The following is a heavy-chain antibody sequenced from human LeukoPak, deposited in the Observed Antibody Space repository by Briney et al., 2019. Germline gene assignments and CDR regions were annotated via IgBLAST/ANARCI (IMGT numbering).Heavy chain of an antibody. CDR3: ARSGEAAGKYFDY. V-gene: IGHV4-31*03. CDR1: VGSISSGGYY. Sequence: SQTLSLTCSVSVGSISSGGYYWSWIRQHPGKGLEWIGFIYYSGGTYYNPSLKSRVTISGDTSKNQFSLRLSSVTAADTAVHYCARSGEAAGKYFDYWGQGTLVTVSS. J-gene: IGHJ4*02. D-gene: IGHD6-13*01. CDR2: IYYSGGT.